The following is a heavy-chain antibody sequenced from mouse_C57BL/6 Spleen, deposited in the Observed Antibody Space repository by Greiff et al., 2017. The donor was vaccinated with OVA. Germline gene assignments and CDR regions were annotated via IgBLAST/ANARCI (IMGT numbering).Heavy chain of an antibody. D-gene: IGHD2-4*01. CDR1: GYTFTDYE. Sequence: VQLQQSGAELVRPGASVTLSCKASGYTFTDYEMHWVKQTPVHGLEWIGAIDPETGGTAYNQKFKGKAILTADKSSSTAYMELRSLTSEDSAVYYCTTYDYDRAKAMDYWGQGTSVTVSS. V-gene: IGHV1-15*01. CDR3: TTYDYDRAKAMDY. J-gene: IGHJ4*01. CDR2: IDPETGGT.